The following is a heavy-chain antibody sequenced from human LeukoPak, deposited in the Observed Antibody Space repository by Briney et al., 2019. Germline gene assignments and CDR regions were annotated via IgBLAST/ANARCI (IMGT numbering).Heavy chain of an antibody. CDR1: GYTFSTYD. J-gene: IGHJ4*02. Sequence: ASVRVSCKTSGYTFSTYDINWLRQAAGQGLEWMGWMNPNSANTGFAQKFQGRAAITRDNSTATAYLELSSLTSEDMAVYYCARAIRYQLLSDYWGQGTLVTVSS. CDR3: ARAIRYQLLSDY. D-gene: IGHD2-2*01. CDR2: MNPNSANT. V-gene: IGHV1-8*03.